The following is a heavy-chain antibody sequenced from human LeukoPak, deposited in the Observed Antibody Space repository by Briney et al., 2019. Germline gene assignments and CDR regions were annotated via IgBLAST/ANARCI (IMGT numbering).Heavy chain of an antibody. D-gene: IGHD6-13*01. CDR3: ARVYYSSSYDDWYFDL. CDR2: KDYSGST. J-gene: IGHJ2*01. Sequence: PSETLSLTCTLSVGSLCMYYWSCMRDPPGGGVESLRYKDYSGSTNYNRSLKSRVTISVNTSKNQFSLKLSSVTAADTAVYYCARVYYSSSYDDWYFDLWGGGTLLTVSS. V-gene: IGHV4-59*13. CDR1: VGSLCMYY.